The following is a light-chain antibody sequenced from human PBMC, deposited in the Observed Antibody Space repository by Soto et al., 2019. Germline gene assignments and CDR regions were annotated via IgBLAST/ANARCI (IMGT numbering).Light chain of an antibody. CDR2: EGN. J-gene: IGLJ1*01. CDR3: CSYAGTSTFV. CDR1: SSDVGSYNL. Sequence: QSALTQPASVSGSPGQSITISCTGTSSDVGSYNLVSWYQQHPGKAPKLMIYEGNKRPSGVSNRFSGSKSANTSSLTISGLQTDDEADYYCCSYAGTSTFVFGTGTKVTVL. V-gene: IGLV2-23*01.